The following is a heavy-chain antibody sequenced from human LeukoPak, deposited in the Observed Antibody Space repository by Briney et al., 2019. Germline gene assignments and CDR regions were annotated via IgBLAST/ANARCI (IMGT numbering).Heavy chain of an antibody. CDR3: ARGGSGWYKVDYFDY. V-gene: IGHV4-34*01. CDR1: GGSFNGYY. D-gene: IGHD6-19*01. Sequence: SETLSLTCAVYGGSFNGYYWSWIRQPPGKGLEWIGEINHSGSTNYNPSLKSRVTISVDTSKNQFSLKLSSVTAADTAVYYCARGGSGWYKVDYFDYWGQGTLVTVSS. J-gene: IGHJ4*02. CDR2: INHSGST.